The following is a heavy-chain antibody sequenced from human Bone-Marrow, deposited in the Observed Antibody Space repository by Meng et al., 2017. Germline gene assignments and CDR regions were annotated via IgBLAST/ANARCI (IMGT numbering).Heavy chain of an antibody. CDR2: IDWDDDK. Sequence: SGPTLVKPTQTLTLTCTFSGFSLSTSGMCVSWVRQPPGKALVWLALIDWDDDKYYSTSLKTRLTISKDTSKNQVVLTMTSMDPVDTATYYCARGVKGGYSYGLYYWGQGTLVTVSS. J-gene: IGHJ4*02. CDR3: ARGVKGGYSYGLYY. D-gene: IGHD5-18*01. CDR1: GFSLSTSGMC. V-gene: IGHV2-70*20.